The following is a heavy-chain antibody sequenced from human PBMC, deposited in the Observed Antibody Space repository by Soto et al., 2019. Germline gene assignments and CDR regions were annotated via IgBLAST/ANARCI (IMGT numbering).Heavy chain of an antibody. D-gene: IGHD2-2*01. CDR1: GCTFSSYA. V-gene: IGHV3-23*01. CDR3: AKIVVPTATYFYYGVVV. CDR2: ISGSDGRT. Sequence: GGSLRLSCAASGCTFSSYAMSWVRQAPGKGLEWVSTISGSDGRTYSTDSVKGRFTIPRDNSKNTLYLQMNSLGAEDTAVYYCAKIVVPTATYFYYGVVVWGHGTTVTVSS. J-gene: IGHJ6*02.